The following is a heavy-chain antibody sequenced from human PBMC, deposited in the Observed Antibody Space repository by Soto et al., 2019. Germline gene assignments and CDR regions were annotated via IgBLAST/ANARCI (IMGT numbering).Heavy chain of an antibody. CDR1: GFSFSSYA. Sequence: QLLESGGGLVQPGGSLRLSCEASGFSFSSYALSWVRQAPGKGLEWVSTFSAGGRAYYADSVKGRFTIATDTSKNTLHLQASSLRAEDTAVYYCAKESMPEHYGDTLFDYWGQGTRVTVSS. V-gene: IGHV3-23*01. D-gene: IGHD4-17*01. CDR2: FSAGGRA. J-gene: IGHJ4*02. CDR3: AKESMPEHYGDTLFDY.